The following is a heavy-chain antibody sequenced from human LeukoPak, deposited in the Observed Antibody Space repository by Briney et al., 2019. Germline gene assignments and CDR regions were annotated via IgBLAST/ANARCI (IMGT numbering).Heavy chain of an antibody. CDR1: GFTVSSNH. D-gene: IGHD3-10*01. CDR2: IYSGGST. V-gene: IGHV3-66*01. Sequence: GRSLRLSCAASGFTVSSNHMSWVRQAPGKGLEWVSVIYSGGSTYYADSVKGRFTISRDNSKNTLYLQMNTLRAEDTAVYYCARDSGFGEFNNYWGQGTLVTVSS. CDR3: ARDSGFGEFNNY. J-gene: IGHJ4*02.